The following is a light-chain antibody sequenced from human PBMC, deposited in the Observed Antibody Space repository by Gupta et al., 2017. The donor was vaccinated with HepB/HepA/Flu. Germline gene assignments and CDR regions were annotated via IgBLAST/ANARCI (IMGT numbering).Light chain of an antibody. Sequence: TICITGINATIVVGYDVHWYQHITGTAPKLLICEKYDRPSGVSDRFSGSKSGTSASLTISGLQADDEADYYCPSYANNINMVVFGGGTKLTVL. V-gene: IGLV1-40*01. CDR3: PSYANNINMVV. J-gene: IGLJ2*01. CDR2: EKY. CDR1: NATIVVGYD.